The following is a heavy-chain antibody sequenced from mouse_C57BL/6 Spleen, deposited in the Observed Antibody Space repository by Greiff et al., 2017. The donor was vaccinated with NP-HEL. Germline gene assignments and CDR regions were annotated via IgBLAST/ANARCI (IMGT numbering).Heavy chain of an antibody. CDR2: IYPGDGDT. CDR1: GYAFSSSW. Sequence: QVQLKDSGPELVKPGASVKISCKASGYAFSSSWMNWVKQRPGKGLEWIGRIYPGDGDTNYNGKFKGKATLTADKSSSTAYMQLSSLTSEDSAVYFCAREKFTWFAYWGQGTLVTVSA. CDR3: AREKFTWFAY. J-gene: IGHJ3*01. V-gene: IGHV1-82*01.